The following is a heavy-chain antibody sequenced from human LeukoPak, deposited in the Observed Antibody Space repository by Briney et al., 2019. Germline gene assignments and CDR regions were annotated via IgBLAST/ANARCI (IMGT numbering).Heavy chain of an antibody. J-gene: IGHJ4*02. D-gene: IGHD2-15*01. CDR3: AKDIVVVVAAGGYFDY. Sequence: QAGGSLRLSCAASGFTFSSYSMSWVRQAPGKGLEWVSAISGSGGSTYYADSVKGRFTISRDNSKNTLYLQMNSLRAEDTAVYYCAKDIVVVVAAGGYFDYWGQGTLVTVSS. CDR1: GFTFSSYS. V-gene: IGHV3-23*01. CDR2: ISGSGGST.